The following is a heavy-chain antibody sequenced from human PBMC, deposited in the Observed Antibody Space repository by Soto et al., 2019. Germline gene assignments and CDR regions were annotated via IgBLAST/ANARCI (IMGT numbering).Heavy chain of an antibody. V-gene: IGHV4-39*02. CDR3: ARDSSTLYYYYGMDV. Sequence: PSETLSLTCTVSGGSISSSSYYWGWIRQPPGKGLEWIGSIYYSGSTYYNPSLKSRVTISVDTSKNQFSLKLSSVTAADTAVYYCARDSSTLYYYYGMDVWGQGTTVT. J-gene: IGHJ6*02. CDR1: GGSISSSSYY. CDR2: IYYSGST. D-gene: IGHD6-13*01.